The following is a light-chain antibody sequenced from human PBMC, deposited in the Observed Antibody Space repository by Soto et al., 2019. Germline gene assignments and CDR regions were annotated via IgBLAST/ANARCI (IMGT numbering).Light chain of an antibody. CDR3: IQDINYPWT. CDR2: GAS. V-gene: IGKV1-6*01. Sequence: AIQMTQSPSSLSASVGDRVTISCRASQGIGNALGWYQQKPGKRPKVLIYGASNLHRGVPPRFRASGSGTDFTLAISSLQPEDSATHYCIQDINYPWTFGQGTKVDMK. J-gene: IGKJ1*01. CDR1: QGIGNA.